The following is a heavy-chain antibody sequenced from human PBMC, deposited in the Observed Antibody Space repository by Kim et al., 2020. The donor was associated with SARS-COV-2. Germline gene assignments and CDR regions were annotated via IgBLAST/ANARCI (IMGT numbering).Heavy chain of an antibody. CDR1: GGSFSGYY. J-gene: IGHJ6*02. CDR2: INHSGST. CDR3: ARGPLWGMDV. V-gene: IGHV4-34*01. Sequence: SETLSLTCAVYGGSFSGYYWSWIRQPPGKGLEWIGEINHSGSTNYNPSLKSRVTISVDTSKNQFSLKLSSVTAADTAVYYCARGPLWGMDVWGQGTTVTVSS.